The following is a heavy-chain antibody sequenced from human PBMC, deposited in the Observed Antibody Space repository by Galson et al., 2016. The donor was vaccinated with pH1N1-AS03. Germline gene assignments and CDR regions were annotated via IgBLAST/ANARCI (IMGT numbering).Heavy chain of an antibody. V-gene: IGHV3-30*02. D-gene: IGHD1-26*01. CDR1: GFTLRTYD. J-gene: IGHJ5*02. Sequence: SLRLSCAASGFTLRTYDMHWVRQAPGKGLEWVGINRYYGSSEYYGDSMKGRISISRDNSKNTLFLQVNGLRPEDTGVYYCARGSRGVEATEAGFDPWGKGTLVTVSS. CDR2: NRYYGSSE. CDR3: ARGSRGVEATEAGFDP.